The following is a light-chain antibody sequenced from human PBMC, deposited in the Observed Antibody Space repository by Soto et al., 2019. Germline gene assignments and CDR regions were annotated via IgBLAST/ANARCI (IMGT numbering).Light chain of an antibody. CDR3: QQRSNWPLT. Sequence: EIVLTQSPATLSLSPGERATLSCRASQSVSSYLAWYQQKPGQAPRLLIYDASNRATGIPARFSGSGSGTDFTLTISSLEPEDSAFYYCQQRSNWPLTFGSGTKVDIK. CDR1: QSVSSY. CDR2: DAS. J-gene: IGKJ3*01. V-gene: IGKV3-11*01.